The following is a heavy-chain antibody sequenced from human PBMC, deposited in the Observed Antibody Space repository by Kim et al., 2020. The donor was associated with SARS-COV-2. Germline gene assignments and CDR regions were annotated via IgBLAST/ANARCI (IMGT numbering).Heavy chain of an antibody. V-gene: IGHV1-69*04. D-gene: IGHD4-17*01. Sequence: SVKVSCKASGGTFSSYAISWVRQAPGQGLEWMGRIIPILGIANYAQKFQDRVTITADKSTSTAYMELSSLRSEDTAVYYCARGLGDYVATYYYYGMDVW. J-gene: IGHJ6*01. CDR1: GGTFSSYA. CDR3: ARGLGDYVATYYYYGMDV. CDR2: IIPILGIA.